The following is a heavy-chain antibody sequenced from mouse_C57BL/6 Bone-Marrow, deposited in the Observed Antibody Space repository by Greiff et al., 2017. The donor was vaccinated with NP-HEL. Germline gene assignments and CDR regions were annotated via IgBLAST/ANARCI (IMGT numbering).Heavy chain of an antibody. J-gene: IGHJ2*01. CDR2: IRNKANGYTT. Sequence: EVQRVESGGGLVQPGGSLSLSCAASGFTFTDYYMSWVRQPPGKALEWLGFIRNKANGYTTEYSASVKGRFTISRDNSQSILYLQMNALRAEDSATYYCARELGQGYCDYWGQGTTLTVSS. CDR1: GFTFTDYY. CDR3: ARELGQGYCDY. D-gene: IGHD4-1*01. V-gene: IGHV7-3*01.